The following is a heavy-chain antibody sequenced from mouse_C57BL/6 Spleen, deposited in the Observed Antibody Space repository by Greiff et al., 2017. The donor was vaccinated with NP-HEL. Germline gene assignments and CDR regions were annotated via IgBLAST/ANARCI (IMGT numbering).Heavy chain of an antibody. Sequence: EVKVEESGGGLVQPGGSMKLSCVASGFTFSNYWMNWVRQSPEKGLEWVAQIRLKSDNYATHYAESVKGRFTISRDDSKSSVYLQMNNLRAEDTGIYYCTRRAWDGAWFAYWGQGTLVTVSA. J-gene: IGHJ3*01. D-gene: IGHD4-1*01. CDR3: TRRAWDGAWFAY. CDR1: GFTFSNYW. CDR2: IRLKSDNYAT. V-gene: IGHV6-3*01.